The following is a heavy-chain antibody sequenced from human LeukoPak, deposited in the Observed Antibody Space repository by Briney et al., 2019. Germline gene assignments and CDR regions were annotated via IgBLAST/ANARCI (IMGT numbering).Heavy chain of an antibody. V-gene: IGHV1-69*06. J-gene: IGHJ4*02. Sequence: ASVKVSCKASGGTFSSYAISWVRQAPGQGLEWMGGIIPIFGTANYAQKFQGRVTITADKSTSTAYMELSSLRSEDTAVYYCARVGYSSSRHIDLDYWGQGTLVTVSS. CDR2: IIPIFGTA. CDR3: ARVGYSSSRHIDLDY. D-gene: IGHD6-13*01. CDR1: GGTFSSYA.